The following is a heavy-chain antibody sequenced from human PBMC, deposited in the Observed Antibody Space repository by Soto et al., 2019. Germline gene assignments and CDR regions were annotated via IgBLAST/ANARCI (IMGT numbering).Heavy chain of an antibody. CDR3: AKDDPRLKVVNPFDI. J-gene: IGHJ3*02. Sequence: QVQLVESGGGGVQPGGSLGLSCAASGFTFSSYGMHWVRQAPGKGLEWVAVISYDGSNKYYTESVKGLFTTSRDNSKNTLYLQMNSLRAEDTAMYYCAKDDPRLKVVNPFDIWGQGTMVTVSS. D-gene: IGHD2-15*01. V-gene: IGHV3-30*18. CDR1: GFTFSSYG. CDR2: ISYDGSNK.